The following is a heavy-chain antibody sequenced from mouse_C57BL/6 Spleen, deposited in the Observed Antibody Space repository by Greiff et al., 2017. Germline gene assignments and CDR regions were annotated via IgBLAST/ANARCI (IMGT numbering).Heavy chain of an antibody. CDR3: VRQSGSSYYAMDY. D-gene: IGHD1-1*01. J-gene: IGHJ4*01. CDR1: GFSFNTYA. Sequence: EVKLMESGGGLVQPKGSLKLSCAASGFSFNTYAMNWVRQAPGKGLEWVARIRSKSNNYATYYADSVKDRFTISRDDSESMLYLQMNNLKTEDTAMYYCVRQSGSSYYAMDYWGQGTSVTVSS. CDR2: IRSKSNNYAT. V-gene: IGHV10-1*01.